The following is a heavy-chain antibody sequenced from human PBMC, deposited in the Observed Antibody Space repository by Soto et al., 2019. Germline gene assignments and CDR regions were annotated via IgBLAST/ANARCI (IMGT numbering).Heavy chain of an antibody. CDR3: AGGGVRGVITRTRDYYGMDV. CDR1: GDSVTSYW. Sequence: GEALKISYKGSGDSVTSYWIGWVRQMPGKGLEWMGIIYPGDSDTRYSPSFQGQVTISADKSISTAYLQWSSLKASDTAMYYCAGGGVRGVITRTRDYYGMDVWGQGTTVTVSS. J-gene: IGHJ6*02. D-gene: IGHD3-10*01. V-gene: IGHV5-51*01. CDR2: IYPGDSDT.